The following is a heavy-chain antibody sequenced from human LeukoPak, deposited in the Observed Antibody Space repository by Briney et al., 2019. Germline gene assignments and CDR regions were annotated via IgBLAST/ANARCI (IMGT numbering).Heavy chain of an antibody. V-gene: IGHV4-59*01. D-gene: IGHD2-2*01. CDR2: IYYSGST. Sequence: SETLSLTCTVSGGSISSYYWSWIRQPPGKGLEWIGYIYYSGSTNYNPSLKSRVTISVDTSKNQFSLKLSSVTAADTAVYYCASSIHNWFDPWGQGTRVTVSS. CDR3: ASSIHNWFDP. CDR1: GGSISSYY. J-gene: IGHJ5*02.